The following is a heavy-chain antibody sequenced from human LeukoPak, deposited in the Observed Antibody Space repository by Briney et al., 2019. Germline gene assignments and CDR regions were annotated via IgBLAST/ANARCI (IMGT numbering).Heavy chain of an antibody. V-gene: IGHV4-38-2*02. Sequence: SETLSLTCTVSGYSISSGYYWGWIRQPPGKGLEWIGSIYHSGSTYYNPSLKGRVTISVDTSKNQFSLKLSSVTAADTAVYYCASQWLVLAFDIWGQGTMVTVSS. J-gene: IGHJ3*02. D-gene: IGHD6-19*01. CDR3: ASQWLVLAFDI. CDR2: IYHSGST. CDR1: GYSISSGYY.